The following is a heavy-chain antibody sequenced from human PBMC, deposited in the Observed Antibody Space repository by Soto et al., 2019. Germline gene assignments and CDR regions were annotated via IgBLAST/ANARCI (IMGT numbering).Heavy chain of an antibody. J-gene: IGHJ4*02. D-gene: IGHD2-2*01. CDR1: GDSISGSQW. V-gene: IGHV4-4*02. Sequence: SETLSLTCAVSGDSISGSQWWSWFRLPPGKGLEWIGEISHTGTTNYNPSLKSRVTMSVDKPKNQFSLNLTSVTAADTAVYYCARFISSRDEYVDECGQGTVGIVSS. CDR3: ARFISSRDEYVDE. CDR2: ISHTGTT.